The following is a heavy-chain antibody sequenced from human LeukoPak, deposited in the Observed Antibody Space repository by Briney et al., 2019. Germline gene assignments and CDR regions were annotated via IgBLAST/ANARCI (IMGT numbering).Heavy chain of an antibody. Sequence: ASVKVSCKASGGTFSSYTISWVRQAPGQGLEWMGRIIPILGIANYAQKFQGRVTITTDESTSTAYMELSSLRSEDTAVYYCARATMLVWNYYYYMDVWGKGTTVTVSS. CDR3: ARATMLVWNYYYYMDV. V-gene: IGHV1-69*02. CDR2: IIPILGIA. D-gene: IGHD3-10*02. J-gene: IGHJ6*03. CDR1: GGTFSSYT.